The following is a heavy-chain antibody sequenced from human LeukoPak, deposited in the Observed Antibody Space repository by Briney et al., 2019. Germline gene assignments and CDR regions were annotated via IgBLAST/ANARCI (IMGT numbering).Heavy chain of an antibody. CDR2: IKSKTDGGTT. CDR1: GFTFSNAW. D-gene: IGHD3-22*01. V-gene: IGHV3-15*01. Sequence: GGSLRLSCAASGFTFSNAWMSWVRQAPGKGLEWVGRIKSKTDGGTTDYAAPVKGRFTISRDDSKNTLYLQMNSLKTEDKAVYYXTTDDSVYSLEYWGQGTLVTVSS. CDR3: TTDDSVYSLEY. J-gene: IGHJ4*02.